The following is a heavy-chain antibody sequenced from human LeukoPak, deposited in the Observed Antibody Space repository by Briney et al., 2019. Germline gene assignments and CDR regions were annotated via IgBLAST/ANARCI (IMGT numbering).Heavy chain of an antibody. D-gene: IGHD1-26*01. CDR3: ARDRYSGTYWGYFDY. CDR1: GGSISSYY. CDR2: IYDSGST. V-gene: IGHV4-59*01. Sequence: SETLSLTCTVSGGSISSYYWSWIRQPPGKGLEWIWYIYDSGSTNYSPSLKSRVTISVDTSKNQFSLKLNSVTAADTAVYYCARDRYSGTYWGYFDYWGQGTLVTVSS. J-gene: IGHJ4*02.